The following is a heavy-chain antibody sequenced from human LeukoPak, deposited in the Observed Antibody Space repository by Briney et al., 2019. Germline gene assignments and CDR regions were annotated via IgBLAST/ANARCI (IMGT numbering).Heavy chain of an antibody. V-gene: IGHV4-59*01. CDR1: GASISSYY. D-gene: IGHD3-22*01. Sequence: SETLSLTCTVSGASISSYYWSWIPQPPGKGLEWIGYIYYSGSTNYNPSLKSRVTISVDTSKNQFSLRLSSVTAADTAVYYCARHRYYYDSSGYYYQPWGQGTLVTVSS. CDR3: ARHRYYYDSSGYYYQP. J-gene: IGHJ5*02. CDR2: IYYSGST.